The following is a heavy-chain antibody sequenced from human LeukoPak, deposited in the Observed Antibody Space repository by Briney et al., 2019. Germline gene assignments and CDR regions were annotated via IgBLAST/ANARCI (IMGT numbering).Heavy chain of an antibody. D-gene: IGHD1-26*01. Sequence: PSETLSLTCAVYGGSFSGYFWSWIRLPPGKGLEWIGEINHSGSTNYNPSLKSRVTISVDTSKNQFSLKLSSVTAADTAVYYCARDGRQFEGWLDYWGQGTLVTVSS. CDR2: INHSGST. J-gene: IGHJ4*02. CDR1: GGSFSGYF. V-gene: IGHV4-34*09. CDR3: ARDGRQFEGWLDY.